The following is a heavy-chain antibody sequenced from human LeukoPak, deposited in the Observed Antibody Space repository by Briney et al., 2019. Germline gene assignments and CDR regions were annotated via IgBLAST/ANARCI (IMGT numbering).Heavy chain of an antibody. CDR2: IYYSGTT. D-gene: IGHD6-6*01. J-gene: IGHJ4*02. CDR3: AASSSYVGTIDY. Sequence: SETLSLTCNISADSITSYYWTWIRQPPGKGLEWIGFIYYSGTTNYNPSLKSRVTISIDTSKNQFSLRLSSVAAADTAVYYCAASSSYVGTIDYWGQGTLVTVSS. CDR1: ADSITSYY. V-gene: IGHV4-59*01.